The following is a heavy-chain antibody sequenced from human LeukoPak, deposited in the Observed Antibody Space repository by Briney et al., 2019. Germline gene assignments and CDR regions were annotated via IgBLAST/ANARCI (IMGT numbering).Heavy chain of an antibody. CDR2: INPSGGST. V-gene: IGHV1-46*01. Sequence: GASVKVSCKASGGTFSSYAISWVRQAPGQGLEWMGIINPSGGSTNYAQKFQGRVTMTRDTSTSTVYMELSSLRSEDTAVYYCARGLHFRYYDRNGYFDYWGQGTRVTVSS. D-gene: IGHD3-22*01. CDR3: ARGLHFRYYDRNGYFDY. J-gene: IGHJ4*02. CDR1: GGTFSSYA.